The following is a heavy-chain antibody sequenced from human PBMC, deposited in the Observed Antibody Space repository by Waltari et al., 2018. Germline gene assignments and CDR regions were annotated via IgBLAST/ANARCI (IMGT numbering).Heavy chain of an antibody. CDR1: GFTFSSYS. J-gene: IGHJ4*02. CDR3: ARGASSGWSFYFDY. CDR2: ISSSSSDI. D-gene: IGHD6-19*01. Sequence: EVQLVESGGGLVKPGGSLRLSCAASGFTFSSYSMNWVRQAPGTGLEWVSSISSSSSDIYYADAVKGRFTITSDNAKNSLYLQMNSLRAEDTAVYYCARGASSGWSFYFDYWGQGTLVTVSS. V-gene: IGHV3-21*01.